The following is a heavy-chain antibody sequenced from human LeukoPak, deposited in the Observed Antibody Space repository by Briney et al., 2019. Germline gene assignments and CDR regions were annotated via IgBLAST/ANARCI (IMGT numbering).Heavy chain of an antibody. Sequence: SETLSLTCTVSGGSISSGDYNWSWFRQPPGEGLEWIGYIYYSGNTYYNPSLKSRLTISVDTSKNQFSLKLSSVTAADTAVYYCARADSGSTWYYFDSWGQGTLVTVSS. CDR2: IYYSGNT. J-gene: IGHJ4*02. CDR1: GGSISSGDYN. D-gene: IGHD6-13*01. V-gene: IGHV4-30-4*01. CDR3: ARADSGSTWYYFDS.